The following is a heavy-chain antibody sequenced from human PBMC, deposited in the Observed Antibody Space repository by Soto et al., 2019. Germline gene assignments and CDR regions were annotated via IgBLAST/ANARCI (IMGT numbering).Heavy chain of an antibody. Sequence: TLSLTFAVSGRSISSGGYSWSSIRQPPGKGLEWIGEINHSGSTNYNPSLKSRVTISVDTSKNQFSLKLTSVTAADTAVYYCARDKITGLFDYWGQGTLVTVSS. J-gene: IGHJ4*02. V-gene: IGHV4-30-2*01. CDR2: INHSGST. D-gene: IGHD2-8*02. CDR3: ARDKITGLFDY. CDR1: GRSISSGGYS.